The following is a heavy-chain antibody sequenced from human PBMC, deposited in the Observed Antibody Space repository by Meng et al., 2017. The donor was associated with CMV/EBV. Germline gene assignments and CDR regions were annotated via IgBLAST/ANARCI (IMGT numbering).Heavy chain of an antibody. J-gene: IGHJ4*02. CDR1: GGTFSSYA. CDR3: AGGYYGSGLDY. V-gene: IGHV1-69*10. CDR2: IIPILGIA. D-gene: IGHD3-10*01. Sequence: SVKVSCKASGGTFSSYAISWVRQAPGQGLEWMGGIIPILGIANYAQKFQGRVTITADKSTSTAYMELSSLRSADTAVYYCAGGYYGSGLDYWGQGTLVTVSS.